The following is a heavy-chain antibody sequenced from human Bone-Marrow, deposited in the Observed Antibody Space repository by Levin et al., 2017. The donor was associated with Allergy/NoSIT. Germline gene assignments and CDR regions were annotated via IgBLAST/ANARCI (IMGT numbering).Heavy chain of an antibody. D-gene: IGHD6-13*01. CDR1: GYTFTSYG. V-gene: IGHV1-18*01. Sequence: GESLKISCKASGYTFTSYGISWVRQAPGQGLEWMGWISAYNGNTNYAQKLQGRVTMTTDTSTSTAYMELRSLRSDDTAVYYCARDRYIAAARLLRDYWGQGTLVTVSS. CDR3: ARDRYIAAARLLRDY. CDR2: ISAYNGNT. J-gene: IGHJ4*02.